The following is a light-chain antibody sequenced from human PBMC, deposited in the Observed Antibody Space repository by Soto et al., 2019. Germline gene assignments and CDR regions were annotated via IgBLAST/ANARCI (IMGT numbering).Light chain of an antibody. J-gene: IGLJ2*01. Sequence: QSVLTQPASVSGSPGQSITISCTGTSSDVGLYNFVSWYQQHPGKAPKVILYEDNKRPSRVSNRFSGSKSGNTASLTISGLQSEDEGDNYCCSYAGSRAFVFGGGTKLTVL. CDR1: SSDVGLYNF. V-gene: IGLV2-23*02. CDR2: EDN. CDR3: CSYAGSRAFV.